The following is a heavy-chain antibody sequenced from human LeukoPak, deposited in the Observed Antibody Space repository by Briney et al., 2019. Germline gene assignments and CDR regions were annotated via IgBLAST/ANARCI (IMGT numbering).Heavy chain of an antibody. V-gene: IGHV3-33*01. J-gene: IGHJ6*02. D-gene: IGHD6-6*01. CDR3: ASIEYSSSSYYYYGMDV. CDR1: GFTFSSYG. Sequence: GGSLRLSCAASGFTFSSYGMHWVRQAPGKGPEWVAVIWYDGSNKYYADSVKGRFTISRDNSKNTLYLQMNSLRAEDTAVYYCASIEYSSSSYYYYGMDVWGQGTTVTVSS. CDR2: IWYDGSNK.